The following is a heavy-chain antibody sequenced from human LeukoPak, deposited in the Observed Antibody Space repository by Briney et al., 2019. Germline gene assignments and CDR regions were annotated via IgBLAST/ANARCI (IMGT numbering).Heavy chain of an antibody. Sequence: SETLSLTCTVSGGSISSYYWSWIRQPPGKGLEWIGYIYYSGSTNYNPSLKSRVTISVDTSKNQFSLKLSSVTAADTAVYYCAREQDSSGDYNDAFDIWGQGTMVTVSS. CDR1: GGSISSYY. CDR3: AREQDSSGDYNDAFDI. CDR2: IYYSGST. V-gene: IGHV4-59*01. D-gene: IGHD3-22*01. J-gene: IGHJ3*02.